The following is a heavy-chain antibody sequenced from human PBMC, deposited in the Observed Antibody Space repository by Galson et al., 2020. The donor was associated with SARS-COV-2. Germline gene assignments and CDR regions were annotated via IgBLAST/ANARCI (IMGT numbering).Heavy chain of an antibody. V-gene: IGHV4-38-2*01. D-gene: IGHD2-21*02. J-gene: IGHJ2*01. CDR1: GYSVSTTNY. Sequence: SETLSLTCAASGYSVSTTNYWGWVRLAPGKGLEWIGSTYPNGRTYYNPSLESRVTISVDTSRNQFSLTLASVTAADTAFYYCARQGVNMIVLVTVPGWFFDLWGRGTLVTVSS. CDR3: ARQGVNMIVLVTVPGWFFDL. CDR2: TYPNGRT.